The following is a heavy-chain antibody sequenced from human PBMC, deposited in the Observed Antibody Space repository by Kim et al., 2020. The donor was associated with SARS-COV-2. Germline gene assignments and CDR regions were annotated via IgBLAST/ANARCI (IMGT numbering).Heavy chain of an antibody. D-gene: IGHD3-10*01. CDR2: ISAYKGNT. CDR1: GYTFSSYG. V-gene: IGHV1-18*04. J-gene: IGHJ6*02. Sequence: ASVKVSCKASGYTFSSYGISWVRQAPGQGLEWMGWISAYKGNTNYAQKFRGRVTMTTDTTTSTAYMELRSLRSDDTAVYFCAGGRILTYYSASGSYSHTEGMDVWGQGTTVTVSS. CDR3: AGGRILTYYSASGSYSHTEGMDV.